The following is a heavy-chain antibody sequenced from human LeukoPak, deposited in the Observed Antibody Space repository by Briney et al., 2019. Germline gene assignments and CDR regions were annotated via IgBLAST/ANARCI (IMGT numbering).Heavy chain of an antibody. CDR1: GFTFSSYA. D-gene: IGHD2-15*01. J-gene: IGHJ4*02. V-gene: IGHV3-23*01. Sequence: QSGGSLRLSCAASGFTFSSYAMRWDRKAPGQGLEWVSAISGSGAGSYYADSVKGRFTISRNNSKNTLYLQMNSLRAEDTAVYYCAKDRGGYCSGGSCYNDYWGQGTLVTVSS. CDR3: AKDRGGYCSGGSCYNDY. CDR2: ISGSGAGS.